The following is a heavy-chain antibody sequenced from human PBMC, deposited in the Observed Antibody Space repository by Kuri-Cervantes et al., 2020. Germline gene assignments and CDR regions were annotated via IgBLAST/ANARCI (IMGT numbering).Heavy chain of an antibody. Sequence: SETLSLTCTVSGGSISSGDYYWSWIRQPPGKGLEWIGYIYYSGSTYYNPSLKSRVTISVDTSKNQFSLKLSSMTAADTAVYFCARGFNFWSAYYDHWGQGTLVTVSS. D-gene: IGHD3-3*01. CDR3: ARGFNFWSAYYDH. V-gene: IGHV4-30-4*01. CDR1: GGSISSGDYY. CDR2: IYYSGST. J-gene: IGHJ5*02.